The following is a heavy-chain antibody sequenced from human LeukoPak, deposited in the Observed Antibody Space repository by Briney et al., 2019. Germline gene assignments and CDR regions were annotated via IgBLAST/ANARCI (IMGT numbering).Heavy chain of an antibody. D-gene: IGHD2-2*01. CDR1: GYTFTGYY. V-gene: IGHV1-2*02. Sequence: GASVKVSCKASGYTFTGYYIHWVRQAPGQGLEWMGWINPHSGGTNYAQKFQGGVTKTRDTPITTAYMELSSLRSDDTAVYYCARDVGEYCSSTNCYASHYWGQGTLVTVSS. CDR3: ARDVGEYCSSTNCYASHY. J-gene: IGHJ4*02. CDR2: INPHSGGT.